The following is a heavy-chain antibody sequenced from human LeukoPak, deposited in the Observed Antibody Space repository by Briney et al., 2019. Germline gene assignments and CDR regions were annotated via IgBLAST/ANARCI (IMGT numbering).Heavy chain of an antibody. CDR2: ISSSSSYI. Sequence: GGSLRLSCAASGFTFSSYSMNWVRQAPGKGLEWVSSISSSSSYIYYADSVKGRFTISRDNSKNTLYLQMNSLRAEDTAVYYCARGGDSSGYYGRFWGQGTLVTVSS. CDR3: ARGGDSSGYYGRF. CDR1: GFTFSSYS. V-gene: IGHV3-21*01. D-gene: IGHD3-22*01. J-gene: IGHJ4*02.